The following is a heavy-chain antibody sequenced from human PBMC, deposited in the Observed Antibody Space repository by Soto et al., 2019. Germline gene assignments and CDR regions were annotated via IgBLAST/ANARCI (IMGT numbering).Heavy chain of an antibody. CDR3: ARGVSEWYPTLTHSLDY. J-gene: IGHJ4*02. Sequence: GASVKVSCKASGGTFSSYAISWVRQAPGQGLEWMGGIIPIFGTANYAQKFQGRVTITADESTSTAYMELSSLRSEDTAVYYCARGVSEWYPTLTHSLDYWGQGTLVSVSS. CDR2: IIPIFGTA. CDR1: GGTFSSYA. D-gene: IGHD2-8*01. V-gene: IGHV1-69*13.